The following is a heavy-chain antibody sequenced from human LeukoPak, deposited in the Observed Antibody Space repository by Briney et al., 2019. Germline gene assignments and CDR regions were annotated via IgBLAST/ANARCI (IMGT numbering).Heavy chain of an antibody. Sequence: SVKVSCKASGGTFCSYGISWVRQSPGQGLKWMGGIIPIFGTANYAQKFQGRVTITTDESTSTAYMELSSLRSENTAVYYCAKHMLQKYSSQPFDPWGQGTLVTVSS. D-gene: IGHD6-19*01. V-gene: IGHV1-69*05. CDR3: AKHMLQKYSSQPFDP. J-gene: IGHJ5*02. CDR1: GGTFCSYG. CDR2: IIPIFGTA.